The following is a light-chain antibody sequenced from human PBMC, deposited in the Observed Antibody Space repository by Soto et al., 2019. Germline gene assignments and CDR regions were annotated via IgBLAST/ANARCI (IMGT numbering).Light chain of an antibody. CDR2: DAS. CDR3: HQYAWSPLT. Sequence: IVLTQSPGPLSLSPGERATLSCRASQTVPKSYLAWYQQRPGQAPRLLIYDASNRATGIPDRFSGSESGTDFTLTISHLEPEDFAVYYCHQYAWSPLTFGQGTRLEIK. CDR1: QTVPKSY. V-gene: IGKV3-20*01. J-gene: IGKJ5*01.